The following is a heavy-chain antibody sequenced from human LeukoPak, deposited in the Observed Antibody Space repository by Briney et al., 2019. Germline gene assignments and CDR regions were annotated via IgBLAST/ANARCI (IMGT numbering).Heavy chain of an antibody. D-gene: IGHD2-2*01. CDR1: GGSISSGDYY. J-gene: IGHJ5*02. Sequence: PSETLSLTCTVSGGSISSGDYYWSWIRQPPGKGLEWIGYIYYSGSTYYNPSLKSRVTISVDTSKNQFSLKLSSVTAAATAVYYCARVVVVVPAAVLRTRFDPWGQGTLVTVSS. V-gene: IGHV4-30-4*08. CDR2: IYYSGST. CDR3: ARVVVVVPAAVLRTRFDP.